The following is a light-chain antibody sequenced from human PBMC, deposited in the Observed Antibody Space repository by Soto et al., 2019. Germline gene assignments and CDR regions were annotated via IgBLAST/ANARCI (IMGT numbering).Light chain of an antibody. V-gene: IGLV1-40*01. CDR3: QSYDSSLSGYVL. CDR1: SSNIGTPYD. J-gene: IGLJ2*01. Sequence: QSVLTQPPSVSGAPGQRVTISCTGSSSNIGTPYDVHWYQQLPGTAPKLLIYGNNNRPSGVPDRFSGSKSGTSASLAITGLQAEDEADYYCQSYDSSLSGYVLFGGGTKLTVL. CDR2: GNN.